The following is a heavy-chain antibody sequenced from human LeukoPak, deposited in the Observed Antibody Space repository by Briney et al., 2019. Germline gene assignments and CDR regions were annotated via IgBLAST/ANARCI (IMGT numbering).Heavy chain of an antibody. D-gene: IGHD6-19*01. CDR1: GFSFEDYT. J-gene: IGHJ4*02. V-gene: IGHV3-43*01. CDR3: ARRSGIAVAGAFDY. CDR2: ISWDGDIT. Sequence: GGSLRLSCAASGFSFEDYTMHWVRQAPGKGLEWVSLISWDGDITYYADSVKGRFTISRDNSKNSLYLQMNSLRTEDTALYYCARRSGIAVAGAFDYWGQGTLVTVSS.